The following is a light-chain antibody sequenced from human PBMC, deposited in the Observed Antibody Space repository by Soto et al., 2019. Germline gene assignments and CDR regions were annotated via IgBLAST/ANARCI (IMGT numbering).Light chain of an antibody. CDR3: ATWDDSLTGAV. J-gene: IGLJ3*02. CDR2: SNN. Sequence: QSVLTQPPAASGTPGQRVTISCSGSSANIESKTVNWYQHLPGTAPKLLIYSNNQRPSRVPDRFSGSKSDTSASLAISGLQSEDEDDYYSATWDDSLTGAVFGGGTPPTVL. CDR1: SANIESKT. V-gene: IGLV1-44*01.